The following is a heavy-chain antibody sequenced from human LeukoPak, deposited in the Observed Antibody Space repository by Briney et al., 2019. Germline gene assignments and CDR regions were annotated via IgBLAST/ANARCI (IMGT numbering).Heavy chain of an antibody. J-gene: IGHJ6*03. Sequence: GSLRLSCAASGFTFSSYGMHWVRQAPGKGLEWVAFIRFDGSNKYYADSVKGRFTISRDNSKNTLYLQMNSLRDEDTAMFYCAKDGSQSREVFPYYYGSGRLQYMDVWGKGTTVIISS. V-gene: IGHV3-30*02. CDR2: IRFDGSNK. CDR1: GFTFSSYG. D-gene: IGHD3-10*01. CDR3: AKDGSQSREVFPYYYGSGRLQYMDV.